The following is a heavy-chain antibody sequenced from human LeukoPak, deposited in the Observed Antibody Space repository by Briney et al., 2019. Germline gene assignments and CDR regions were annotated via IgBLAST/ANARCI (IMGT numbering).Heavy chain of an antibody. Sequence: PGGSLGLSCAASGFTFSNYWMHWVRQAPGKGLVWVSRINSDGINTSYADSAKGRFTISRDNAKNTLNLQMNSLRAEDTAVYYCARDLGQYYDTSDNWFDPWGQGTLVTVSS. CDR3: ARDLGQYYDTSDNWFDP. V-gene: IGHV3-74*01. D-gene: IGHD3-22*01. J-gene: IGHJ5*02. CDR2: INSDGINT. CDR1: GFTFSNYW.